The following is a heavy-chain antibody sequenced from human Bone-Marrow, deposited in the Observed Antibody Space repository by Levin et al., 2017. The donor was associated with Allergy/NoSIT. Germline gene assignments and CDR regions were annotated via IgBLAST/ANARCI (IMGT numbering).Heavy chain of an antibody. Sequence: PGGSLRLSCAASGFTFSSYGMHWVRQAPGKGLEWVAVIWYDGSNKYYADSVKGRFTISRDNSKNTLYLQMNSLRAEDTAVYYCARGGYSGYEYDAFDIWGQGTMVTVSS. V-gene: IGHV3-33*01. CDR2: IWYDGSNK. CDR1: GFTFSSYG. CDR3: ARGGYSGYEYDAFDI. J-gene: IGHJ3*02. D-gene: IGHD5-12*01.